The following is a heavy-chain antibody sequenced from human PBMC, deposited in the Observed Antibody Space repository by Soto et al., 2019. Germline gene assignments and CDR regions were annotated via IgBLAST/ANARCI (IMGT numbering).Heavy chain of an antibody. D-gene: IGHD3-16*01. J-gene: IGHJ6*02. V-gene: IGHV4-30-4*08. CDR2: VHYSGSI. Sequence: WTWLRQSPGKVLEWIGYVHYSGSIMYNPSFKSRVTISVDTSKNQFSLHLSSVTAPDTAVYFCVRADDGGDREYYGLDVWGQGTTVAVSS. CDR3: VRADDGGDREYYGLDV.